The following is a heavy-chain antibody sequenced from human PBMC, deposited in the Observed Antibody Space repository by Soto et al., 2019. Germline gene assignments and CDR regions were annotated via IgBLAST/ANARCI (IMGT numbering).Heavy chain of an antibody. V-gene: IGHV1-58*01. Sequence: QMQLVQSGPEVKKPGTSVKVSCKASGFTFTSSAVQWVRQARGQRLEWIGWIVVGSGNTNYAQMFQERVTITRDKSTSTAYMELSSLRFEDTAVYYCAAAGYCSGGTCYSFDYWGQGTLVTVSS. CDR1: GFTFTSSA. CDR2: IVVGSGNT. D-gene: IGHD2-15*01. J-gene: IGHJ4*02. CDR3: AAAGYCSGGTCYSFDY.